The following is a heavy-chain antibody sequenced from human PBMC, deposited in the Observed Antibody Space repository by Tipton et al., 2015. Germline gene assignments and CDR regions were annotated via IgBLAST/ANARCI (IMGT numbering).Heavy chain of an antibody. Sequence: LRLSCTVSGGSVISGTDYWSWIRQPPGKGLEWIGYTFSGGSTNYNPSLKSRVTISADTSKNQFSLKMTSVTAADTAVYYCARAVAGTFDYWGQGTLVTVSS. V-gene: IGHV4-61*01. J-gene: IGHJ4*02. CDR2: TFSGGST. D-gene: IGHD6-19*01. CDR3: ARAVAGTFDY. CDR1: GGSVISGTDY.